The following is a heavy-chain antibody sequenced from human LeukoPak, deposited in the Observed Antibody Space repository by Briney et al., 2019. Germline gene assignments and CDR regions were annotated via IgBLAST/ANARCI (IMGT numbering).Heavy chain of an antibody. J-gene: IGHJ4*02. CDR3: ARLIFGVVIGGFDY. D-gene: IGHD3-3*01. CDR1: GFSLSTSGVG. V-gene: IGHV2-5*01. CDR2: IYWNDDK. Sequence: SGPTLVKPTQTLTLTCTFSGFSLSTSGVGVGWIRQPPGKALEWLALIYWNDDKRYSPSLKSRLTITKDTSKNQVVLTMTNMDPVDTGTYYCARLIFGVVIGGFDYWGQGTLVTVSS.